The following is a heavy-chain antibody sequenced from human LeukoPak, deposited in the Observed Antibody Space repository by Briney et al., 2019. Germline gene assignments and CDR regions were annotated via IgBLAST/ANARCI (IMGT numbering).Heavy chain of an antibody. V-gene: IGHV3-23*01. Sequence: PGGSLRLSCAASGFSFSSYAMSWVRQAPGKGLEWVSGISGSGGSTYYADSVKGRFTISRDKSKNTLYLQMSSLRAEDTAVYYCAKFWGAAGTLNYGMDVWGQGTMVTVSS. J-gene: IGHJ6*02. CDR2: ISGSGGST. CDR1: GFSFSSYA. D-gene: IGHD6-13*01. CDR3: AKFWGAAGTLNYGMDV.